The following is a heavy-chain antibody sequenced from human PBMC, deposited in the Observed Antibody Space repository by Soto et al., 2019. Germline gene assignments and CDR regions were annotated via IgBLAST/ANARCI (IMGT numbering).Heavy chain of an antibody. CDR1: GYTFTSYY. J-gene: IGHJ3*02. V-gene: IGHV1-46*01. Sequence: ASVKVSCKASGYTFTSYYMHWVRQAPGQGLEWMGIINPSGGSTSYAQKFQGRVTMTRDTSTSTVYMELSSLRSEDTAVYYCARDPPPEWELKWGDIWGQGTTVTVSS. D-gene: IGHD1-26*01. CDR3: ARDPPPEWELKWGDI. CDR2: INPSGGST.